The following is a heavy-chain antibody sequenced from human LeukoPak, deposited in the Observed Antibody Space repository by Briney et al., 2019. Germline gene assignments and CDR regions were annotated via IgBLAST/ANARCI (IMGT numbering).Heavy chain of an antibody. V-gene: IGHV3-30*18. CDR1: GFTFSSYG. J-gene: IGHJ4*02. CDR3: AKESYCSGGSCYYYDSSGYFDY. Sequence: PGGSLRLSCAASGFTFSSYGMHWVRQAPGKGLEWVAVISYDGSNKYYADSVKGRFTISRDNSKNTLYLQMNSLRAEDTAVYYCAKESYCSGGSCYYYDSSGYFDYWGQGTLVTVSS. CDR2: ISYDGSNK. D-gene: IGHD2-15*01.